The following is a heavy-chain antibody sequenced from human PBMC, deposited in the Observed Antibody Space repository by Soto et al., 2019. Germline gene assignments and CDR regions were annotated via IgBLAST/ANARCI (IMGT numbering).Heavy chain of an antibody. CDR1: GGSVSSGSYY. CDR3: ARGRLSERRWGREIQLWSTLDY. CDR2: IYYSGST. V-gene: IGHV4-61*01. J-gene: IGHJ4*02. Sequence: PSETLSLTCTVSGGSVSSGSYYWSWIRQPPGKGLEWIGYIYYSGSTNYNPSLKSRVTISVDTSKNQFSLKLSSVTAADTAVYYCARGRLSERRWGREIQLWSTLDYWGQGTLVTVSS. D-gene: IGHD5-18*01.